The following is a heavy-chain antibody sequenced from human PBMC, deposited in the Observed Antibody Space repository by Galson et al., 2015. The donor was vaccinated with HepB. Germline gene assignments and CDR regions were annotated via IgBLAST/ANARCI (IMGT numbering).Heavy chain of an antibody. CDR2: ISGSGSGT. Sequence: SLRLSCAASGFTFGSYAMNWVRQAPGQGLEWVSAISGSGSGTYYARSVKGRFTISRDNSKNTLYLQMSSLRAEDTAVYYCAKVVYYDSSWEGADYWGQGTPVTVSS. D-gene: IGHD3-22*01. J-gene: IGHJ4*02. V-gene: IGHV3-23*01. CDR1: GFTFGSYA. CDR3: AKVVYYDSSWEGADY.